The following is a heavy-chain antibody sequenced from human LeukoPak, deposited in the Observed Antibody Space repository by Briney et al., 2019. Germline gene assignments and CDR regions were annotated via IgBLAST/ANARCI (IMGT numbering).Heavy chain of an antibody. D-gene: IGHD6-13*01. Sequence: ASVKVSCKASGYTFTSYGISWVRQAPGQGVEWMGWISAYNGNTNYAQKLQGRVTMTTDTSTSTAYMELRNLRSDEPAVYIFAREIAAAGLRRYYYYYMDVWGKGTTVTNSS. CDR3: AREIAAAGLRRYYYYYMDV. CDR1: GYTFTSYG. V-gene: IGHV1-18*01. CDR2: ISAYNGNT. J-gene: IGHJ6*03.